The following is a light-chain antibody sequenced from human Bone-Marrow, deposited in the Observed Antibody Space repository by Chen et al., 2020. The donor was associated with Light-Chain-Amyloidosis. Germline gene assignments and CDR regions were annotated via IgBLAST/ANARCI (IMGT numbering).Light chain of an antibody. CDR1: QSVRSSY. CDR3: QQYGSSPT. V-gene: IGKV3-20*01. J-gene: IGKJ1*01. Sequence: EIVLTQSPGTLSLSPGETAILSCRASQSVRSSYLGWYQQIPGQAPRLPVYGASARAAGIPDRFSGSGSGTDFTLTISRLESEDFAVYYCQQYGSSPTFGQGTKVGIK. CDR2: GAS.